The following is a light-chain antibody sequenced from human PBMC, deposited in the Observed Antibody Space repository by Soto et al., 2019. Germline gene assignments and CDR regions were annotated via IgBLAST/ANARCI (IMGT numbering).Light chain of an antibody. CDR1: NSDLGTYNL. Sequence: LTQPASVSGSPGQSITISCTGTNSDLGTYNLVSWYQQHPGKAPKLIICEVNKWPSGVPSRFSGSKSGNTASLTISGLQADDEADYYCCSYAGSVAYVFGTGTKVTVL. CDR2: EVN. V-gene: IGLV2-23*02. CDR3: CSYAGSVAYV. J-gene: IGLJ1*01.